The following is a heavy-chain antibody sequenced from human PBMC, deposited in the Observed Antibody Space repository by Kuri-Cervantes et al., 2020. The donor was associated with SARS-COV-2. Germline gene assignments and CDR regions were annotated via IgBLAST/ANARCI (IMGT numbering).Heavy chain of an antibody. CDR2: ISGSGGST. J-gene: IGHJ4*02. CDR3: AKDPYGGGVTALLDY. D-gene: IGHD3-16*01. CDR1: GFIFSSYA. V-gene: IGHV3-23*01. Sequence: GESLKISCAASGFIFSSYAMSWVRQAPGKGLEWVSAISGSGGSTYYADSVKGRFTISRDNSKNTLYLQMNSLRAEDTAVYYCAKDPYGGGVTALLDYWGQGTLVTVSS.